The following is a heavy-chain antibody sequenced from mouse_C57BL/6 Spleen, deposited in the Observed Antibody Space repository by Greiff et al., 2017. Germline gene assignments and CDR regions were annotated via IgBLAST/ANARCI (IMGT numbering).Heavy chain of an antibody. CDR2: IWSGGST. CDR3: ARGGGGGDYAMDY. J-gene: IGHJ4*01. Sequence: QVQLQQSGPGLVQPSQSLSITCTVSGFSLTSYGVHWVRQSPGQGLEWLGVIWSGGSTDYNAAFISSLSISKDNSKSHVFFKLNSLQADDTAIDFCARGGGGGDYAMDYWGQGTSVTVSS. CDR1: GFSLTSYG. V-gene: IGHV2-2*01.